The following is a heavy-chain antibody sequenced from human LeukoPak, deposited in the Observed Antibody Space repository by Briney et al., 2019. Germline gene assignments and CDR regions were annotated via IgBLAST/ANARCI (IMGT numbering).Heavy chain of an antibody. CDR3: ARSTLTGINYFDC. Sequence: SQTLSLTCAISGDSVSSNSVAWNWIRQSPSRGLEWLGRTYYRSKYYFDYAVSVKSRITINPDTSKNQFSLQLNSVTPDDTAVYYCARSTLTGINYFDCWGQGTLVTVSS. D-gene: IGHD3-9*01. V-gene: IGHV6-1*01. CDR2: TYYRSKYYF. CDR1: GDSVSSNSVA. J-gene: IGHJ4*02.